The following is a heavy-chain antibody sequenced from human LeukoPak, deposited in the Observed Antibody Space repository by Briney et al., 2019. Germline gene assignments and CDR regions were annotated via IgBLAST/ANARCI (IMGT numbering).Heavy chain of an antibody. CDR1: GFAFSTYA. Sequence: GGSLRLSCAASGFAFSTYAMNWVRQAPGKGLEWVSALSGSDESTYYADSVEGRFTISRDDARNSLYLQMDNLRAEDTALYYCARAVIEDYWGQGTLVTVSS. D-gene: IGHD4-11*01. J-gene: IGHJ4*02. CDR2: LSGSDEST. CDR3: ARAVIEDY. V-gene: IGHV3-23*01.